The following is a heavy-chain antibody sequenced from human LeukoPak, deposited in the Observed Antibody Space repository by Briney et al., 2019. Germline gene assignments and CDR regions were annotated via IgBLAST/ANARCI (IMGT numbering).Heavy chain of an antibody. CDR2: ISYDGSNK. V-gene: IGHV3-30-3*01. Sequence: PGRSLRLSCAASGFTFSSYAMHWVRQAPGKGLGWVAVISYDGSNKYYADSVKGRFTISRDNSKNTLYLQMNSLRAEDTAVYYCARERIAVAGYNWFDPWGQGTLVTVSS. CDR3: ARERIAVAGYNWFDP. D-gene: IGHD6-19*01. J-gene: IGHJ5*02. CDR1: GFTFSSYA.